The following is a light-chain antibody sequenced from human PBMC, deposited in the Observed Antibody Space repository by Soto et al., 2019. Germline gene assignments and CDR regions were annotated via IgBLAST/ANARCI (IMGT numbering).Light chain of an antibody. Sequence: DIQMTQSPSTLSASVGDRVTITCRASQSISIWLAWYQQKPGKAPNLLIYKASSLESGVPSRFSGSGSGTEFTLTISSRQTDDFATYDCPQYINRWTFGQGTKVDIK. J-gene: IGKJ1*01. CDR2: KAS. CDR3: PQYINRWT. CDR1: QSISIW. V-gene: IGKV1-5*03.